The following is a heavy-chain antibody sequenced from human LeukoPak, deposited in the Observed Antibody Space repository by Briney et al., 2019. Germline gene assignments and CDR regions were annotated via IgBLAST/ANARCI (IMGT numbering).Heavy chain of an antibody. J-gene: IGHJ4*02. D-gene: IGHD6-13*01. CDR1: GFTVSNNY. V-gene: IGHV3-66*02. CDR2: IYSGGNT. CDR3: ARDHTIAAADY. Sequence: GGSLRLSCAASGFTVSNNYMSWVRQAPGKGLEWVSVIYSGGNTYYADSVKGRFTISRDNSKNTLYLQMNSLRGEDTAVYYCARDHTIAAADYWGQGTLVTVSS.